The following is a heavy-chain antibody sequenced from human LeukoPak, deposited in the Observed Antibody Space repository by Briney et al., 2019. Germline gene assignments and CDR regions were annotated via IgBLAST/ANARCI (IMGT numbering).Heavy chain of an antibody. J-gene: IGHJ4*02. CDR2: ISGSSGII. CDR3: AKESGIAARPDWF. D-gene: IGHD6-6*01. CDR1: GFTFNTYT. V-gene: IGHV3-48*01. Sequence: GGSLRLSCAASGFTFNTYTMNWVRQAPGKGLEWVSYISGSSGIIDYADSVRGRFTISRDNAKNSLYLQMNSLRAEDTAVYYCAKESGIAARPDWFWGQGTLVTVSS.